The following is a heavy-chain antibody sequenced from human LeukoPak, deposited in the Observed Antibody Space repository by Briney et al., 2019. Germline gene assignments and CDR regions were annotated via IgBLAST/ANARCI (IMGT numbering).Heavy chain of an antibody. CDR3: ARLYGGNRFDP. CDR2: IYYSGST. Sequence: SETLSLTCTVSGGSISSYYWSWIRQPPGKGLEWIGYIYYSGSTNYNPSLKSRVTISVDTSKNQFSLKLSSVTAADTAVYYCARLYGGNRFDPWGQGTLVTVPS. V-gene: IGHV4-59*01. D-gene: IGHD4-17*01. J-gene: IGHJ5*02. CDR1: GGSISSYY.